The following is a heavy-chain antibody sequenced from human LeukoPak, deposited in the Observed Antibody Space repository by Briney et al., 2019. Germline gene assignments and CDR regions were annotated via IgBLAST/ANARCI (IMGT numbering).Heavy chain of an antibody. D-gene: IGHD3-10*01. CDR2: IYHSGST. CDR3: ARSGTTMVRGVMSFDY. J-gene: IGHJ4*02. Sequence: PSETLSLTCTVSGYSVSSGYYWGWIGQSPGKGLEWIGSIYHSGSTYYSPSLRSRITISVDTSKNQFSLKLSSVTAADTAVYYCARSGTTMVRGVMSFDYWGQGTLVTVSS. V-gene: IGHV4-38-2*02. CDR1: GYSVSSGYY.